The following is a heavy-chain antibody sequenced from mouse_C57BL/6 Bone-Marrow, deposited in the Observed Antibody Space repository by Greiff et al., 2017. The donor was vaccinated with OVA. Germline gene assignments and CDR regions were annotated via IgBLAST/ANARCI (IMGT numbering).Heavy chain of an antibody. J-gene: IGHJ4*01. Sequence: VQLQQSGPGLVQPSQSLSITCTVSGFSLTSYGVHWVRQPPGKGLEWLGVIWSGGSTDYNAAFISRLSISKDNSKSQVFFKMNSLQADDTAIYYCAKIGDYDVDYYAMDYWGQGTSVTVSS. V-gene: IGHV2-4*01. CDR3: AKIGDYDVDYYAMDY. D-gene: IGHD2-4*01. CDR2: IWSGGST. CDR1: GFSLTSYG.